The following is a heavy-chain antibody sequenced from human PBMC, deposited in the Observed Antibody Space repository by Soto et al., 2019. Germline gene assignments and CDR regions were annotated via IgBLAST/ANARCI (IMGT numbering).Heavy chain of an antibody. J-gene: IGHJ4*02. CDR2: IYYSGST. CDR3: ARVGGSGSPFDY. D-gene: IGHD3-10*01. V-gene: IGHV4-31*03. Sequence: TSETLSLTCTVSGGSISSGGYYWSWIRQLPEKGLEWIGYIYYSGSTYYNQSLKSRGTISVDTSKNQFSLKLSSVTAADTAVYYCARVGGSGSPFDYWGQGALVTVS. CDR1: GGSISSGGYY.